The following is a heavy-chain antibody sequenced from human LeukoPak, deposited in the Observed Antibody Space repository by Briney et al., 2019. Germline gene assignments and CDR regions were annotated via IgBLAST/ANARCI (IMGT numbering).Heavy chain of an antibody. CDR1: GFTFSNSA. V-gene: IGHV3-23*01. Sequence: GGSLRLSCAASGFTFSNSAMSWVRQAPGKGLEWVSDISGSGGGTYYADSVKGRFTISRDNSKNTLYVQMNSLRAADTAVYYCAKAAGRGYNYGDYFDYWGQGTLVTVSS. J-gene: IGHJ4*02. CDR2: ISGSGGGT. D-gene: IGHD5-18*01. CDR3: AKAAGRGYNYGDYFDY.